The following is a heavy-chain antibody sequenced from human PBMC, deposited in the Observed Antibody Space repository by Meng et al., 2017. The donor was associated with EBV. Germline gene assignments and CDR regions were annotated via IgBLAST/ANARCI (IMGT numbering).Heavy chain of an antibody. CDR2: IYDTGIT. J-gene: IGHJ4*02. CDR1: GVSVTSGAYH. Sequence: QVQLQESGPGLVKPSETLSLTCIVSGVSVTSGAYHWSWIRQVPGKGLEWIGYIYDTGITIYNPSLKSRVTISLETSKNQFSLKVNSVTTADTAVYYCAKSRSSTPGIVDDWGQGTLVTVSS. CDR3: AKSRSSTPGIVDD. V-gene: IGHV4-61*08. D-gene: IGHD2/OR15-2a*01.